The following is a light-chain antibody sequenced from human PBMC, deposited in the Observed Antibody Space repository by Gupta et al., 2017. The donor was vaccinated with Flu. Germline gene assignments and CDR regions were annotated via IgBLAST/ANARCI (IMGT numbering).Light chain of an antibody. CDR2: NTN. Sequence: VTLTCGLSSGSLSTYHSPSWYRQTPGKPPRAVIFNTNTRSFGVPYRFSGSILGNKAALTITGAQADDESHYYCVVDLRNGIRVFGGGTKLTVL. CDR1: SGSLSTYHS. J-gene: IGLJ3*02. V-gene: IGLV8-61*01. CDR3: VVDLRNGIRV.